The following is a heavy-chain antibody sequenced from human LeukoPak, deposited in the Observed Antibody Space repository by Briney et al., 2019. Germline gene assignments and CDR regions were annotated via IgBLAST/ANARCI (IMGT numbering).Heavy chain of an antibody. CDR1: GGSISSGDYY. J-gene: IGHJ4*02. Sequence: SETLSLTCTVSGGSISSGDYYWSWIRQPPGKGLEWIGYIYYSGSTYYNPSLKSRVTISVDTSKNQFSLKLSSVTAADTAVYYCVRVGDSSGYLDYWGQGTLVTVSS. D-gene: IGHD3-22*01. CDR3: VRVGDSSGYLDY. CDR2: IYYSGST. V-gene: IGHV4-30-4*08.